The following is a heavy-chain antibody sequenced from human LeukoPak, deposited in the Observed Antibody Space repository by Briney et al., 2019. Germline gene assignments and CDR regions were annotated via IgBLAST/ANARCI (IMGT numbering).Heavy chain of an antibody. D-gene: IGHD6-19*01. J-gene: IGHJ4*02. V-gene: IGHV1-8*01. CDR1: GYTFTSYD. CDR3: ARGATYISGHHDA. Sequence: ASVKVSCKASGYTFTSYDINWLRQASGQGLEWMGWMNPNSGNTGYAQKFQGRFTMTWDTSITTAYMELSSLRSEDTAVYYCARGATYISGHHDAWGQGTLVTVSS. CDR2: MNPNSGNT.